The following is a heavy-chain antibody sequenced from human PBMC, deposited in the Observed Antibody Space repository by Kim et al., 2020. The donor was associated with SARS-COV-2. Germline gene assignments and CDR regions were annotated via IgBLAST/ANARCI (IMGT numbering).Heavy chain of an antibody. V-gene: IGHV4-34*01. D-gene: IGHD4-17*01. Sequence: SETLSLTCAVYGGSFSGYYWSWIRQPPGKGLEWIGEINHSGSTNYNPSLKSRVTISVDTSKNQFSLKLSSVTAADTAVYYCARGGVWVPTVTQNTNFDYWGQGTLVTVSS. J-gene: IGHJ4*02. CDR2: INHSGST. CDR1: GGSFSGYY. CDR3: ARGGVWVPTVTQNTNFDY.